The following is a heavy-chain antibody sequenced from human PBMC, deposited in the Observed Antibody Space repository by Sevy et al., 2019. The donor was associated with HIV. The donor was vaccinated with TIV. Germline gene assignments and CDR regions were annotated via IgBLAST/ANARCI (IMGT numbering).Heavy chain of an antibody. J-gene: IGHJ3*02. CDR2: IRYDGSNK. V-gene: IGHV3-30*02. CDR3: ARDRKVVLVVYAIPFDAFDI. CDR1: GFTFSNYG. Sequence: GGSLRLSCAASGFTFSNYGIHWVRQAPGKGLEWVAFIRYDGSNKYYADSVKGRFTISRANSKNTLYLQMNSLSAEDASVYYCARDRKVVLVVYAIPFDAFDIWGQGTMVTVSS. D-gene: IGHD2-8*02.